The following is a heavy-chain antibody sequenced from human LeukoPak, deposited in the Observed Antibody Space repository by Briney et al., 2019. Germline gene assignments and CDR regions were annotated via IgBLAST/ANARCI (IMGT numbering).Heavy chain of an antibody. J-gene: IGHJ4*02. D-gene: IGHD3-10*02. CDR3: ACSRTFDY. V-gene: IGHV3-74*01. Sequence: PGGSLRLSCAASGFTVSSNFWTWVRRAPGKGLVWVSRINSDGSSTGYADSVKGRFTISRDNAKSTLYLQMNSLRVEDTAVYYCACSRTFDYWGQGTLVTVSS. CDR1: GFTVSSNF. CDR2: INSDGSST.